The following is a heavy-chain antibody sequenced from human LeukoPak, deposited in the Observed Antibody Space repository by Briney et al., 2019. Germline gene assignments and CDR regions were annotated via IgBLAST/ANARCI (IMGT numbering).Heavy chain of an antibody. Sequence: GGSLRLSCAVSGFTFSSYWMSWVRQAPGKGLEWVANIKQDGSDKYYVDSVKGRFTISRDNAKNSLYLQMNSLRAEDTAVYYCARSLGYCSGGSCSPFDYWGQGTLVTVSS. CDR3: ARSLGYCSGGSCSPFDY. V-gene: IGHV3-7*05. D-gene: IGHD2-15*01. J-gene: IGHJ4*02. CDR2: IKQDGSDK. CDR1: GFTFSSYW.